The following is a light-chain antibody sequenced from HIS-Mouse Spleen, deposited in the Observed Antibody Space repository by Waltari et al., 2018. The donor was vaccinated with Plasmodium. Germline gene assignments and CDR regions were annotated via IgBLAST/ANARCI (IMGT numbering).Light chain of an antibody. V-gene: IGKV1-8*01. CDR3: QQYYSYLLT. J-gene: IGKJ4*01. Sequence: AIRMTQSPSSFSASTGDRVTITCRASQGISSYLAWYQQQPGKAPKHLIYAASTLQSGVPSRCSGSGSGTDFTLTISCLQSEDCATYYCQQYYSYLLTFGGGTKVEIK. CDR2: AAS. CDR1: QGISSY.